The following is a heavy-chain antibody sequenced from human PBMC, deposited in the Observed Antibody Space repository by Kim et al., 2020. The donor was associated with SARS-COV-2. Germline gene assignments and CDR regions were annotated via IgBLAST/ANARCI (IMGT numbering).Heavy chain of an antibody. CDR2: IYYSGST. D-gene: IGHD6-6*01. CDR3: ARDSDSSSSGNWFDP. Sequence: SETLSLTCTVSGGSISSYYWSWIRQPPGKGLEWIGYIYYSGSTNYNPSLKSRVTISVDTSKNQFSLKLSSVTAADTAVYYCARDSDSSSSGNWFDPWGQG. V-gene: IGHV4-59*01. CDR1: GGSISSYY. J-gene: IGHJ5*02.